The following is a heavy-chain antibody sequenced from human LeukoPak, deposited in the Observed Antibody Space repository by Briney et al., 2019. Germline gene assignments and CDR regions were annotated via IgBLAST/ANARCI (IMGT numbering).Heavy chain of an antibody. J-gene: IGHJ4*02. CDR3: ARGLGDIAVAGTGDY. CDR2: INHSGST. Sequence: SETLSLTCAVYGGSFGGYYWSWIRQPPGKGLEWIGEINHSGSTNYNPSLKSRVTISVDTSKNQFSLKLSSVTAADTAVYYCARGLGDIAVAGTGDYWGQGTLVTVSS. CDR1: GGSFGGYY. D-gene: IGHD6-19*01. V-gene: IGHV4-34*01.